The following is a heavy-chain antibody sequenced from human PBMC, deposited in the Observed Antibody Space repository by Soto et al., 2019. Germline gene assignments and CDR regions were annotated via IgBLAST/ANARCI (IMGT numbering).Heavy chain of an antibody. CDR2: INHSGST. Sequence: SETLSLTCAVYGGSFSGYYWSWIRQPPGKGLEWIGEINHSGSTNYNPSLKSRVTILVDTSKNQFSLKLSSVTAADTAVYYCARGIAAAGTPDYWGQGTLVTVS. CDR3: ARGIAAAGTPDY. J-gene: IGHJ4*02. V-gene: IGHV4-34*01. D-gene: IGHD6-13*01. CDR1: GGSFSGYY.